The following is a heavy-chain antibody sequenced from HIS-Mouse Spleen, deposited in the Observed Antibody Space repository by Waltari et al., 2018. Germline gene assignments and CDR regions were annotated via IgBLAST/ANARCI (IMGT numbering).Heavy chain of an antibody. Sequence: QLQLQESGPGLVKPSETLSLTCTVSGGSISSSSYYWGWIRQPPGKGLEWLGSIYYRGSTYYNPSLKSRGTISVDTSKNQVSLKLGSVTAADTAVYYCAREIPYSSSWYDWYFDLWGRGTLVTVSS. CDR2: IYYRGST. CDR3: AREIPYSSSWYDWYFDL. J-gene: IGHJ2*01. CDR1: GGSISSSSYY. D-gene: IGHD6-13*01. V-gene: IGHV4-39*07.